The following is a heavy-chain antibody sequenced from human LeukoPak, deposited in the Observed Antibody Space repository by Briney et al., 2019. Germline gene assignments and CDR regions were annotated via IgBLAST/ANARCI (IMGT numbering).Heavy chain of an antibody. V-gene: IGHV4-59*11. CDR2: IYYSGST. CDR3: AGESDTAMVGGNWFDP. J-gene: IGHJ5*02. Sequence: SETLSLTCTVSGGSISSHYWSWIRQPPGKGLEWIGYIYYSGSTNYNPSLKSRVTISVDTSKNQFSLKPSSVTAADTAVYYCAGESDTAMVGGNWFDPWGQGTLVTVSS. CDR1: GGSISSHY. D-gene: IGHD5-18*01.